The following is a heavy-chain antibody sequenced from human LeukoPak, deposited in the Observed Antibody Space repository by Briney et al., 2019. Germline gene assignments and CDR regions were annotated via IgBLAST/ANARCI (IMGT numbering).Heavy chain of an antibody. CDR1: GFTFSTSW. Sequence: GGSLRLSCAASGFTFSTSWMNWVRQAPGKGLEWVASINEDGSEKYYVDSVKGRLTVSRDNAKNSLYLQMNSLRAEDTAVYYCARDLMGIAYRGAFYYWGQGTLVTVSS. D-gene: IGHD6-13*01. CDR2: INEDGSEK. J-gene: IGHJ4*02. CDR3: ARDLMGIAYRGAFYY. V-gene: IGHV3-7*03.